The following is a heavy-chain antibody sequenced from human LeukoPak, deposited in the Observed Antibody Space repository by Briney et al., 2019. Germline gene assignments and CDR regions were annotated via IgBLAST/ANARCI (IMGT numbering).Heavy chain of an antibody. J-gene: IGHJ3*02. D-gene: IGHD1-26*01. CDR1: GYTFTSYG. CDR2: ISAYNGNT. V-gene: IGHV1-18*01. CDR3: ARAGGVGAKGGVAFDI. Sequence: ASVKVSCKASGYTFTSYGISWVRQAPGQGLEWMGWISAYNGNTNYAQKLQGRVTMTRDTSISTAYMELSRLRSDDTAVYYCARAGGVGAKGGVAFDIWGQGTMVTVSS.